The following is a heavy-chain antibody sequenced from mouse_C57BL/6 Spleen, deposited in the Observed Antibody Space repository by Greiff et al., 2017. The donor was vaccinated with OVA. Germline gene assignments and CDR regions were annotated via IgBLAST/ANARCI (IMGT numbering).Heavy chain of an antibody. Sequence: VQLQQPGAELVKPGASVKLSCKASGYTFTSYWMHWVKQRPGQGLEWIGMIHPNSGSTNYNEKFKSKATLTVEKSSSTAYMQLSSLTSEDSAVYYCARRTVVATPYFDVWGTGTTVTVSS. CDR3: ARRTVVATPYFDV. V-gene: IGHV1-64*01. J-gene: IGHJ1*03. CDR1: GYTFTSYW. CDR2: IHPNSGST. D-gene: IGHD1-1*01.